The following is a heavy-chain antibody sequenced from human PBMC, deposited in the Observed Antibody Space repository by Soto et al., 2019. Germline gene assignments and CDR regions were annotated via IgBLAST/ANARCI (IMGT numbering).Heavy chain of an antibody. CDR1: GYTFTSYD. Sequence: ASVKVSCKASGYTFTSYDINWVRQATGQGLEWMGWMNPNSGNTGYAQKFQGRVTMTRNTSISTAYMELSSLRSEDTAVYYCARGLEGWYLSWDFQHWGQGTLVTVSS. CDR3: ARGLEGWYLSWDFQH. CDR2: MNPNSGNT. D-gene: IGHD6-19*01. J-gene: IGHJ1*01. V-gene: IGHV1-8*01.